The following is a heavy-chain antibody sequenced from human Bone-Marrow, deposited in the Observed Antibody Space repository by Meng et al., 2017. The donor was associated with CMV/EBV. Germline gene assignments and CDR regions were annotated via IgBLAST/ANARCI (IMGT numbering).Heavy chain of an antibody. CDR2: INWNGGST. V-gene: IGHV3-20*04. Sequence: GGSLRLSCAASGFTFDDYGMSWVRQAPGKGLEWVSGINWNGGSTGYADSVKGRFTISRDNAKNSLYLQMNSLRAEDTALYYCAKDMGGGYGYYYYGMDVWGQGTTVTVSS. D-gene: IGHD3-16*01. CDR1: GFTFDDYG. J-gene: IGHJ6*02. CDR3: AKDMGGGYGYYYYGMDV.